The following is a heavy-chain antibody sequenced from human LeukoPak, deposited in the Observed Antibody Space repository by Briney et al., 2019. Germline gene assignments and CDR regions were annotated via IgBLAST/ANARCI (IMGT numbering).Heavy chain of an antibody. CDR3: ARHAGWPQYSSSWYPFDY. D-gene: IGHD6-13*01. CDR1: GGSFSGYY. CDR2: INHSGST. Sequence: PSETLSLTCAVYGGSFSGYYWSWIRQLPGKGLEWIGEINHSGSTNYNPSLKSRVTISVDTSKNQFSLKLSSVTAADTAVYYCARHAGWPQYSSSWYPFDYWGQGTLVTVSS. V-gene: IGHV4-34*01. J-gene: IGHJ4*02.